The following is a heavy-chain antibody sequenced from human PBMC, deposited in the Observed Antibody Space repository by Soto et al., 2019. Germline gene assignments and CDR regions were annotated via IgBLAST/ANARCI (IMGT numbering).Heavy chain of an antibody. D-gene: IGHD6-13*01. Sequence: QLQLQESGPGLVKPSETLSLTCSVSGGSVSSSRYYWDWVRQPPGKGLEWIGNIYYPGSKYYNPPVQSRVTISLDTSKNTSWLKMTSVTAAETGVYYCARQPTEYSSSWLRFDHWGQGARVTVSS. CDR1: GGSVSSSRYY. CDR2: IYYPGSK. CDR3: ARQPTEYSSSWLRFDH. J-gene: IGHJ4*02. V-gene: IGHV4-39*01.